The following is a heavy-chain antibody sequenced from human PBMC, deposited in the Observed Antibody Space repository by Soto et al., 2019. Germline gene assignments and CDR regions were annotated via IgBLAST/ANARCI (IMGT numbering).Heavy chain of an antibody. CDR1: GYTFTSYV. CDR3: ARDRGARAFDI. V-gene: IGHV1-3*01. Sequence: QVQLVQSGAEVKKPGASVNVSCKASGYTFTSYVMHWVRQAPGQRLEWMGWINAGNGNTKYSQNFQGRVTITRDTSASTAYMELSSLRSEDTAVYYCARDRGARAFDIWCQGTMVTVSS. J-gene: IGHJ3*02. D-gene: IGHD3-10*01. CDR2: INAGNGNT.